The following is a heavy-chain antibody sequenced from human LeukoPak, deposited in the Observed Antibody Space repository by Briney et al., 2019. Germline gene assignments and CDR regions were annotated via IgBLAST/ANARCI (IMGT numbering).Heavy chain of an antibody. CDR1: GFTFSSYE. D-gene: IGHD2-2*01. CDR2: ISSSCSTI. J-gene: IGHJ4*02. V-gene: IGHV3-48*03. Sequence: PGGSLRLSCAASGFTFSSYEMNWVRQAPGKGLEWGSYISSSCSTIYYTDSVKGRFTLSRDNAKNSLYLQMNRLRAEDTAGYYCARYCSSTRCRNPDYWGQGTLVTVSS. CDR3: ARYCSSTRCRNPDY.